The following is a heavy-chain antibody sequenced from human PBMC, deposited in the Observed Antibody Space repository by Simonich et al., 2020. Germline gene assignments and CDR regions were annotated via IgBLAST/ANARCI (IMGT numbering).Heavy chain of an antibody. CDR1: GASISSYY. V-gene: IGHV4-59*01. CDR2: IYYSGST. CDR3: ARGGLYFDY. J-gene: IGHJ4*02. D-gene: IGHD2-15*01. Sequence: QVQLQESGPGLVKPSETLSLTCTVSGASISSYYWSRIRQPPGKGLEWIGYIYYSGSTNYNPSHKRRVTISVDTSKNQFSLKLSSVTAADTAVYYCARGGLYFDYWGQGTLVTVSS.